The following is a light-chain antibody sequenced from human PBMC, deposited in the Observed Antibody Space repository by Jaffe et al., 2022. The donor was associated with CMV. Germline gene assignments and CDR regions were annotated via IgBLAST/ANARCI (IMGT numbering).Light chain of an antibody. CDR2: LEGGGSY. CDR1: SGYSGYI. Sequence: QPVLTQSSSASASLGSSVKLTCTLASGYSGYIIAWHQQHPGKAPRYLMKLEGGGSYDRGSGVPDRFSGSSSGADRYLTISNVQSEDEADYYCETWDSVLWVFGGGTKLTVL. V-gene: IGLV4-60*03. CDR3: ETWDSVLWV. J-gene: IGLJ3*02.